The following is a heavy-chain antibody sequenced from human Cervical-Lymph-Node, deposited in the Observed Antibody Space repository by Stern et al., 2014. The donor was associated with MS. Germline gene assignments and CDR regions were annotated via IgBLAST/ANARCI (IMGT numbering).Heavy chain of an antibody. CDR3: ARGWLAS. CDR1: GFTVNSNY. Sequence: EVQLVQSGGGLVQPGGSLRLSCVISGFTVNSNYMTWARQAPGKGLEWLSVIDSGGTTYYADSVKGRFTISRDNSKNTLFLQMNSLRPEDTAVYFCARGWLASWGQGTLVTVSS. CDR2: IDSGGTT. V-gene: IGHV3-66*02. D-gene: IGHD6-19*01. J-gene: IGHJ5*02.